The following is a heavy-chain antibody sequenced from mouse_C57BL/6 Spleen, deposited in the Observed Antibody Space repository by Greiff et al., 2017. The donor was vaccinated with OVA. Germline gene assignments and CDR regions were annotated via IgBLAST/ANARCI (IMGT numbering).Heavy chain of an antibody. CDR2: ISDGGSYT. CDR3: ARGLYGYDVGFDY. Sequence: DVKLVESGGGLVKPGGSLKLSCAASGFTFSSYAMSWVRQTPEKRLEWVATISDGGSYTYYPDNVKGRFTISRDNAKNNLYLQMSHLKSEDTAMYYCARGLYGYDVGFDYWGQGTTLTVSS. D-gene: IGHD2-2*01. V-gene: IGHV5-4*03. CDR1: GFTFSSYA. J-gene: IGHJ2*01.